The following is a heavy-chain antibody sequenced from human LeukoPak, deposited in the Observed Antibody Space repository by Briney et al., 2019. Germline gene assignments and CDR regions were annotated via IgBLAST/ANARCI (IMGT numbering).Heavy chain of an antibody. CDR3: ASSYRCSSTSCFDY. CDR1: GFTFDDYA. CDR2: ISWNSGSI. Sequence: GGSLRLSCAASGFTFDDYAMHWVRQAPGKGLEWVSGISWNSGSISYADSVKGRFTISRDNAKNSLYLQMNSLRAEDTALYYCASSYRCSSTSCFDYWGQGTLVTVSS. J-gene: IGHJ4*02. V-gene: IGHV3-9*01. D-gene: IGHD2-2*01.